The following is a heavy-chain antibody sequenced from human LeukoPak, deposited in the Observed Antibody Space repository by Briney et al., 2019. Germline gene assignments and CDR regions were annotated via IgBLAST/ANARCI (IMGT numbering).Heavy chain of an antibody. D-gene: IGHD1-7*01. V-gene: IGHV3-30*18. J-gene: IGHJ4*02. CDR3: AKGNWNYDY. CDR2: ISYDGSNK. Sequence: PGRSLRLSCAASGFTFSSYGMHWVRPAPGKGLEWVAVISYDGSNKYYADSVKGRFTISRDNSKNTLYLQMNSLRAEDTAVYYCAKGNWNYDYWGQGTLVTVSS. CDR1: GFTFSSYG.